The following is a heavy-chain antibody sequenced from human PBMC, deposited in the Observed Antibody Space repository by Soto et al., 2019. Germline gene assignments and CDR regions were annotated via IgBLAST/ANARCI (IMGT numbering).Heavy chain of an antibody. CDR3: ARGLVAAVGIDY. V-gene: IGHV3-66*01. CDR2: IYSGGTT. J-gene: IGHJ4*02. Sequence: GGSLRLSCAASGFTVSTNYMSWVRQAPGKGLEWVSVIYSGGTTYYADSVKGRFTISRDNAKNSVYLQMNGLRAEGTALYYCARGLVAAVGIDYCGQGTLVTVSS. CDR1: GFTVSTNY. D-gene: IGHD5-12*01.